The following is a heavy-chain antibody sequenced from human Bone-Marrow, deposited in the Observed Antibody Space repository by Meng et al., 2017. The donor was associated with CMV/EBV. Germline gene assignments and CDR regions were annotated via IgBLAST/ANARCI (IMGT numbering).Heavy chain of an antibody. D-gene: IGHD3-3*01. V-gene: IGHV3-9*01. CDR1: GFTFDDYA. CDR2: ISWNSGSI. J-gene: IGHJ6*02. Sequence: SLKISCAASGFTFDDYAMHWVRQAPGKGLEWVSGISWNSGSIGYADSVKGRFTISRDNAKNSLYLQMNSLRAEDTAVYYCARDDDFWSGRVYYYGMDVCGQ. CDR3: ARDDDFWSGRVYYYGMDV.